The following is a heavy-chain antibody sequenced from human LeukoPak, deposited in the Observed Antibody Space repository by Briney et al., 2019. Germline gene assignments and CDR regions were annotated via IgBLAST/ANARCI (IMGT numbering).Heavy chain of an antibody. Sequence: SETLSLTCAVYGGSFSGYYWSWIRQPPGKGLEWIGEINHSGSTNYNPSLKSRVTISVDTSKNQCSLKLSSVTAADTAVYYCARAPLWFGELFGNYFDYWGQGTLVTVSS. CDR2: INHSGST. V-gene: IGHV4-34*01. CDR1: GGSFSGYY. CDR3: ARAPLWFGELFGNYFDY. J-gene: IGHJ4*02. D-gene: IGHD3-10*01.